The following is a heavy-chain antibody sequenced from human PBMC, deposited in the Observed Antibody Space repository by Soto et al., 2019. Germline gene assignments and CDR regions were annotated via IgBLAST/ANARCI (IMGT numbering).Heavy chain of an antibody. CDR2: IHTYNGNT. Sequence: VQLVQSGAEVKKPGAFVKGYCKASGYTFTDYGISWVRQAPGQGLEWMGWIHTYNGNTNYAQKVQGRVTMTTDSSTSTAYMELRSLRSDDTAVYYCARDAQYSSRWHPIDYWGQGTLVTVSS. V-gene: IGHV1-18*01. CDR1: GYTFTDYG. J-gene: IGHJ4*02. D-gene: IGHD6-19*01. CDR3: ARDAQYSSRWHPIDY.